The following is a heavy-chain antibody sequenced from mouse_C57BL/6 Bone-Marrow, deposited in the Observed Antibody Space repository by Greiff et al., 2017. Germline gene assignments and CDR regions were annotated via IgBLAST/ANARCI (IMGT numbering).Heavy chain of an antibody. J-gene: IGHJ3*01. V-gene: IGHV14-4*01. CDR3: TRIAY. CDR1: GFNIKDDY. Sequence: EVKLMESGAELVRPGASVKLSCTASGFNIKDDYMHWVKQRPEQGLEWIGWIDPENGDTEYASKFQGKATITVDNSSNTAYLPLSSLTSEDTAVYYCTRIAYWGQGTLVTVSA. CDR2: IDPENGDT.